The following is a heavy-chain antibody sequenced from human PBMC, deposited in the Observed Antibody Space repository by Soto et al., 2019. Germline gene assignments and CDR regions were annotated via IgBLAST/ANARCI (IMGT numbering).Heavy chain of an antibody. V-gene: IGHV5-51*01. CDR1: GYSFSNYW. CDR3: ARPAIFGVDPYYNHGLDV. CDR2: IYPDDSDT. J-gene: IGHJ6*02. Sequence: GESLKISCKGSGYSFSNYWIGWVRQMPGKGLEWMGIIYPDDSDTRYSPSFHGQVTISADKSISTAYLHWSSLKASDTAIYYCARPAIFGVDPYYNHGLDVWGQGTTVTVSS. D-gene: IGHD3-3*01.